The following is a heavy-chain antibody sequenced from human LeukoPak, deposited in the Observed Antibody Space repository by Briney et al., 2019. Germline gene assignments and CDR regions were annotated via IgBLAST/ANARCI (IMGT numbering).Heavy chain of an antibody. Sequence: SETLSLTCTVSGGSISSSSYYWGWIRQPPGKGLEWIGSIYYSGSTYYNPSLKSRVTISVDTSKNQFSLKLSSVTAADTAVYYCAGSGYYWFDYRGQGTLVTVSS. CDR1: GGSISSSSYY. CDR2: IYYSGST. D-gene: IGHD3-22*01. V-gene: IGHV4-39*01. CDR3: AGSGYYWFDY. J-gene: IGHJ4*02.